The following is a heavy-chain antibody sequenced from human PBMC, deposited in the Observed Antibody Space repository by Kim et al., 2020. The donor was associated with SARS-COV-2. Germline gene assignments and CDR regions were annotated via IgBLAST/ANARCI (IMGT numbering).Heavy chain of an antibody. CDR3: AKDRGRDTAMATGFDY. V-gene: IGHV3-9*01. J-gene: IGHJ4*02. CDR2: ISWNSGSI. CDR1: GFTFDDYA. D-gene: IGHD5-18*01. Sequence: GGSLRLSCAASGFTFDDYAMHWVRQAPGKGLEWVSGISWNSGSIGYADSVKGRFTISRDNAKNSLYLQMNSLRAEDTALYYCAKDRGRDTAMATGFDYWGQGTLVTVSS.